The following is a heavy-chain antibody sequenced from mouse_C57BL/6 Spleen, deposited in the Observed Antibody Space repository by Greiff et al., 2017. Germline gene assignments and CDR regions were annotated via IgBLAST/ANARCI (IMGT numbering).Heavy chain of an antibody. CDR1: GYTFTDYE. Sequence: VQVVESGAELVRPGASVTLSCKASGYTFTDYEMHWVKQTPVHGLEWIGAIDPETGGTAYNQKFKGKAILTADKSSSTAYMELRSLTSEDSAVYYCTRRGDYYGSSTFDYWGQGTTLTVSS. J-gene: IGHJ2*01. D-gene: IGHD1-1*01. CDR3: TRRGDYYGSSTFDY. V-gene: IGHV1-15*01. CDR2: IDPETGGT.